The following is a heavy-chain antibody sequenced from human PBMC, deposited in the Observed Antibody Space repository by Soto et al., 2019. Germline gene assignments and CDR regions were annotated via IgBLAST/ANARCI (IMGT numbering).Heavy chain of an antibody. D-gene: IGHD4-4*01. CDR3: ASSAYSKNGY. CDR2: IKPDGSEK. V-gene: IGHV3-7*01. J-gene: IGHJ4*02. Sequence: LRLSCAASGFTFSSYWMSWVRQAPGKGLEWVANIKPDGSEKYYVDSVKGRFTISRDNAKNSLYLQTNGLRAEDTAVYFCASSAYSKNGYWGQGTLVTVSS. CDR1: GFTFSSYW.